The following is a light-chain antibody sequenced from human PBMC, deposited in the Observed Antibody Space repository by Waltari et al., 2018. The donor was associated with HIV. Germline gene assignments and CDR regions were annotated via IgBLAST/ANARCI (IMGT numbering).Light chain of an antibody. V-gene: IGLV2-14*01. CDR1: SSYVGAYNY. J-gene: IGLJ1*01. CDR3: SSYTGSDTLLGV. Sequence: QSALTQPASVSGSPGQSITIPCAGPSSYVGAYNYVSLSQQHPGQAPKLIIYDVNYRPSGISSRFSGSKSGNTASLTISGLQAEDEADYYCSSYTGSDTLLGVFGTGTKVTVL. CDR2: DVN.